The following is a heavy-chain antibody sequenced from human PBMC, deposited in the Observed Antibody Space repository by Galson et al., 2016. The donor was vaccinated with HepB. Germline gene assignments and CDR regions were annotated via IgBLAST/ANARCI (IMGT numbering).Heavy chain of an antibody. CDR1: GFTFNTYA. J-gene: IGHJ6*02. CDR2: ISGDGGTT. Sequence: SLRLSRATSGFTFNTYAMSWVRQPPGKGLEWVSAISGDGGTTYYADSVKGRFIMSKGNSRNTLYLQMNSLRVEDTATYFCAKMSRECSGGRCYDYYNMGVWGQGTTVTVSS. CDR3: AKMSRECSGGRCYDYYNMGV. D-gene: IGHD2-15*01. V-gene: IGHV3-23*01.